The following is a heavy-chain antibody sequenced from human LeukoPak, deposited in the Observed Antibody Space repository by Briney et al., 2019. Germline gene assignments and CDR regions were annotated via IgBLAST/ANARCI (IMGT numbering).Heavy chain of an antibody. J-gene: IGHJ4*02. D-gene: IGHD1-26*01. Sequence: PGRSLRLSCAASGFTFSSYAMHWVRQAPGKGLECVAVISYDGSNKYYADSVKGRFTISRDNSRNTLYLQMNSLRAEDTAVYYCARDHRGGVGSSRWFDYWGQGTLVTVSS. CDR3: ARDHRGGVGSSRWFDY. V-gene: IGHV3-30*04. CDR1: GFTFSSYA. CDR2: ISYDGSNK.